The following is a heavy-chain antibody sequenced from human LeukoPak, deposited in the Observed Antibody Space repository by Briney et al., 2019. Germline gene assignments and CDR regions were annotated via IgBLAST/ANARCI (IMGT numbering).Heavy chain of an antibody. CDR3: ATRSCSISACRASSYHCMDF. CDR1: GFTFSDYW. V-gene: IGHV3-7*01. CDR2: IKQDGSEG. Sequence: GRSLRLSCAASGFTFSDYWMTWVRQAPGKGLEWVANIKQDGSEGYYVDSVKGRFTVSRDNAKSFLYLQLNSLRAEDTAVYYCATRSCSISACRASSYHCMDFWGKGTTVTVSS. D-gene: IGHD2-2*01. J-gene: IGHJ6*03.